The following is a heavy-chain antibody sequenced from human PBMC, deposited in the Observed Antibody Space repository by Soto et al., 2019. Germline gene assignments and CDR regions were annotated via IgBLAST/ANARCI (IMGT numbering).Heavy chain of an antibody. Sequence: PGGSLRLSCAASAFTFSSYAMSWLRQAPGKGLEWVAVISYDGSNKYYADSVKGRFTISRDNSKNTLYLQMNSLRAEDTAVYYCAKDGGYCISTSCYEHYYYGMDVWGQGTTVTVSS. J-gene: IGHJ6*02. CDR3: AKDGGYCISTSCYEHYYYGMDV. CDR2: ISYDGSNK. D-gene: IGHD2-2*01. CDR1: AFTFSSYA. V-gene: IGHV3-30*18.